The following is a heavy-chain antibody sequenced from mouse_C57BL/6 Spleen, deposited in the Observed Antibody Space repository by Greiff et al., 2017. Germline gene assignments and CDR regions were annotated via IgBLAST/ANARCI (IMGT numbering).Heavy chain of an antibody. J-gene: IGHJ3*01. CDR1: GYTFTSYG. V-gene: IGHV1-81*01. D-gene: IGHD3-2*02. CDR3: AGLDSSGPAWFAG. CDR2: IYPRSGNT. Sequence: VQLQESGAELARPGASVKLSCKASGYTFTSYGISWVKQRTGQGLEWIGEIYPRSGNTYYNEKFKGKATLTAAKSSSTAYMELRSLTSEDSAVYFGAGLDSSGPAWFAGWGQGTLVTASA.